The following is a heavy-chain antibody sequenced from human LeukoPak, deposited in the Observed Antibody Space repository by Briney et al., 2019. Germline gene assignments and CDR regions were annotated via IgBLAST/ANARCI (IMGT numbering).Heavy chain of an antibody. CDR3: TRVWLGNGLDI. Sequence: ASVKVSCKASGYTFGTYGITWVRQAPGQGLEWMGWISTYNSNTKYEQKFQGRVTMTTDTPTRTVHMELRSLGSDDTAVYYCTRVWLGNGLDIWGQGTMVTVSS. J-gene: IGHJ3*02. V-gene: IGHV1-18*01. CDR1: GYTFGTYG. D-gene: IGHD6-19*01. CDR2: ISTYNSNT.